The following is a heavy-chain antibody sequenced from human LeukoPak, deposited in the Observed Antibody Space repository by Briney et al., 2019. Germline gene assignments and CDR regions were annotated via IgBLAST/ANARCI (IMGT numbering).Heavy chain of an antibody. J-gene: IGHJ3*02. CDR3: TTDQQGYYDYVWGSYTAFDI. CDR2: IKSKTDGGTT. Sequence: GGSLRLSCAASGFTFSNAWMSWVRQAPGKGLEWVGRIKSKTDGGTTDYAAPVKGRFTISRGDSKNTLYLQMNSLKTEDTAVYYCTTDQQGYYDYVWGSYTAFDIWGQGTMVTVSS. CDR1: GFTFSNAW. V-gene: IGHV3-15*01. D-gene: IGHD3-16*01.